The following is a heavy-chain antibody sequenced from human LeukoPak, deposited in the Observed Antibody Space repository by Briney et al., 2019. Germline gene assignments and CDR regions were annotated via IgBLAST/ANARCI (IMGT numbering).Heavy chain of an antibody. Sequence: PGGSLRLSCAASGFTFSSYGMHWVRQAPGKGLEWVAFIRYDGSNKYYADSVKGRFTISRDNSKYTLFLHMNSLRAEDTAVYYCAKVGDTAMVTYFDYWGQGTLVTVSS. V-gene: IGHV3-30*02. J-gene: IGHJ4*02. CDR3: AKVGDTAMVTYFDY. CDR1: GFTFSSYG. CDR2: IRYDGSNK. D-gene: IGHD5-18*01.